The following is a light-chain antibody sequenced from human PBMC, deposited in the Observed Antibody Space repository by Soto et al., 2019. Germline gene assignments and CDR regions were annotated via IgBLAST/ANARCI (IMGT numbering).Light chain of an antibody. CDR3: QHYGTSPRA. V-gene: IGKV3-20*01. Sequence: EIVLTQSPGTLSLSPGERAALSCRASQSVSSVYFAWYQQKPGQAPRLLIYGASNRATGIPDRFSGSGSGTDFTLTISRLEPEDFAVYYCQHYGTSPRAFGQGTKVEIK. CDR2: GAS. CDR1: QSVSSVY. J-gene: IGKJ1*01.